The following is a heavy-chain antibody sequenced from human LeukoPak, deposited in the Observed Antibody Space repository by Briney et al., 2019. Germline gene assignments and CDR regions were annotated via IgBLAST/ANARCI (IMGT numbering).Heavy chain of an antibody. CDR1: GYTFTGYY. V-gene: IGHV1-2*02. CDR3: ARDWEMGYFDY. Sequence: GASVKVSCKASGYTFTGYYMHRVRQAPGQGLEWMGWINPNSGGTNYAQKFQGRVTITTDESTSTAYMELSSLRSEDTAVYYCARDWEMGYFDYWGQGTLVTVSS. J-gene: IGHJ4*02. CDR2: INPNSGGT. D-gene: IGHD5-24*01.